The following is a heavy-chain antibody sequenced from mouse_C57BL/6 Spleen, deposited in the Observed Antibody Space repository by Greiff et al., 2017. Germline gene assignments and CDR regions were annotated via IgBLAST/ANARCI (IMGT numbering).Heavy chain of an antibody. V-gene: IGHV14-2*01. Sequence: EVQLQQSGAELVKPGASVKLSCTASGFNITDYYMHWVKQRTEQGLAWIGRIDPEDGETKYAPKFQGKATITADTSSNTAYLQLSSLTSEDTAFYYCAVYYGSSLNYYAMDYWGQGTSVTVSS. CDR2: IDPEDGET. J-gene: IGHJ4*01. CDR3: AVYYGSSLNYYAMDY. CDR1: GFNITDYY. D-gene: IGHD1-1*01.